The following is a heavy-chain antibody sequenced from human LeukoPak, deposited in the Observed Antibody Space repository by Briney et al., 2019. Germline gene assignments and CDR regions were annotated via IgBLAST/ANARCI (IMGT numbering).Heavy chain of an antibody. D-gene: IGHD2-15*01. V-gene: IGHV1-2*02. CDR1: GYTFTGYY. Sequence: ASVKVSCKASGYTFTGYYMHWVRQAPGQGLEWMGWINPNSGGTNYAQKFQGRVTMTRDTSISTAYMELSRLRSDDTAVHYCARDCSGGSCYYFDYWGQGTLVTVSS. J-gene: IGHJ4*02. CDR3: ARDCSGGSCYYFDY. CDR2: INPNSGGT.